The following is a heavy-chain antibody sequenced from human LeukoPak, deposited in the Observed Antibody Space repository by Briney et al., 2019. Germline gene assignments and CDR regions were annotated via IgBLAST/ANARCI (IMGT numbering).Heavy chain of an antibody. CDR3: ARDEGSGWPFDY. D-gene: IGHD6-19*01. J-gene: IGHJ4*02. CDR2: IYYSGST. CDR1: GGSISSYY. V-gene: IGHV4-59*01. Sequence: PSETLSLTCTVSGGSISSYYWSWIRQPPGEGLEWIGYIYYSGSTNYNPSLKSRVTISVDTSKNQFSLKLSSVTAADTAVYYCARDEGSGWPFDYWGQGTLVTVSS.